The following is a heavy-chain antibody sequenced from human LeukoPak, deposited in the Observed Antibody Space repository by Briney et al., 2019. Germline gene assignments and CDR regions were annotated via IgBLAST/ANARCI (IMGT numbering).Heavy chain of an antibody. CDR2: ISGSGGST. D-gene: IGHD2-2*02. V-gene: IGHV3-23*01. CDR3: ARDQWVVVPAAIPPYYYYMDV. CDR1: GFTFSSYA. J-gene: IGHJ6*03. Sequence: GGSLRLSCAASGFTFSSYAMSWVRQAPGKGLEWVSAISGSGGSTYYADSVKGRFTISRDNSKSTLYLQMNSLRAEDTAVYYCARDQWVVVPAAIPPYYYYMDVWGKGTTVTVSS.